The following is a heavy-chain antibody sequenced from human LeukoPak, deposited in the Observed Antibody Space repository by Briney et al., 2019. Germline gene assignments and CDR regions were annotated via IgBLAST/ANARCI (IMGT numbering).Heavy chain of an antibody. CDR1: GGSIDITNY. D-gene: IGHD1-26*01. Sequence: SETLSLTCGVSGGSIDITNYWSWVRQVQGKGLEWIGEIAHDGTTNYNPSLRSRVAMSFDRANNQFSLSLTSVTAADTSVYYCTREDRPYCPFAYWGQGVLVTVSS. CDR3: TREDRPYCPFAY. J-gene: IGHJ4*02. V-gene: IGHV4-4*02. CDR2: IAHDGTT.